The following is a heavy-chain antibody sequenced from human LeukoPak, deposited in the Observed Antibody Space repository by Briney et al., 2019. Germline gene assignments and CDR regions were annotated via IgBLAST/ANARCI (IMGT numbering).Heavy chain of an antibody. J-gene: IGHJ5*02. CDR2: IRSKPNNYAT. D-gene: IGHD4-17*01. CDR1: GFTFSDSA. CDR3: TILYGDSAVNWFDP. V-gene: IGHV3-73*01. Sequence: PGGSLKLSCAASGFTFSDSAMHWVRQTSGKGLEWVGRIRSKPNNYATAYAASVKGVFTISRDDSKNTAYLQMNSLKTEDTALYYCTILYGDSAVNWFDPWGQGTLVTVSS.